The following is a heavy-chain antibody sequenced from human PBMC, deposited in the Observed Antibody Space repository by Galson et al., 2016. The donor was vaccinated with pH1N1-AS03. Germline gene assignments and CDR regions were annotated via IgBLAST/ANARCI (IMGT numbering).Heavy chain of an antibody. Sequence: SGAEVTKPGESLRISCKGSGYSFTNYWINWVRQMPGKGLEWMGRFDPSDSHTSYSPSFQGHVTFPADKSINTAYLQWSSLKSSDTAIYYCARGYSGFGFVYWGQGTLVTVSS. CDR1: GYSFTNYW. CDR2: FDPSDSHT. V-gene: IGHV5-10-1*01. D-gene: IGHD5-12*01. J-gene: IGHJ4*02. CDR3: ARGYSGFGFVY.